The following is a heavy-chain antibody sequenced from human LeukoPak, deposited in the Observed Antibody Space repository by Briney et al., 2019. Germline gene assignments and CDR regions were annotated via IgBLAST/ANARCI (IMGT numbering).Heavy chain of an antibody. CDR1: SGSLSSYY. CDR3: ARLRNFGSGSRGWFDP. V-gene: IGHV4-59*01. CDR2: IYYSGNT. D-gene: IGHD3-10*01. J-gene: IGHJ5*02. Sequence: PSETLSLTCTVSSGSLSSYYWSWIRQPPGKGLEWVGYIYYSGNTNYNPSLKSRVTISVDTSRNQFSLKLTSVTAADTAVYYCARLRNFGSGSRGWFDPWGQGTLVTVSS.